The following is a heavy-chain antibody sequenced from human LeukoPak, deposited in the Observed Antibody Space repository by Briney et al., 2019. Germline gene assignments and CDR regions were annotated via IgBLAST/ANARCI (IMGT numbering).Heavy chain of an antibody. CDR2: IHPNSGNT. D-gene: IGHD1-26*01. V-gene: IGHV1-8*01. Sequence: GSSVNVSCKASGYTFTRYDINWLRQATGQGLEGMGWIHPNSGNTGYAQKFQGRVTMTRNTSISTAYMELSRLRSDDTAVYYCARGRIVGALSAFDIWGQGTMVTVS. CDR1: GYTFTRYD. CDR3: ARGRIVGALSAFDI. J-gene: IGHJ3*02.